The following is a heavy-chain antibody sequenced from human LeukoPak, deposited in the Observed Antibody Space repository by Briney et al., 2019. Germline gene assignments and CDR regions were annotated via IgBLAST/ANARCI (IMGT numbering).Heavy chain of an antibody. CDR3: ARANYYDISGYDY. J-gene: IGHJ4*02. CDR2: ISGSGGST. V-gene: IGHV3-23*01. CDR1: GFTFSSYA. D-gene: IGHD3-22*01. Sequence: PGGSLRLSCAASGFTFSSYAMSWVRQAPGKGLEWVSAISGSGGSTYYADSVKGRFTISRDNAKNSLYLQMNSLRAEDTAVYYCARANYYDISGYDYWGQGTLVTVSS.